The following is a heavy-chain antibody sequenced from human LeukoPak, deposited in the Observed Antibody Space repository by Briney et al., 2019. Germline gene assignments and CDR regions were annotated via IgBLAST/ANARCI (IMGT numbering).Heavy chain of an antibody. CDR1: GFTFDDYA. CDR2: ISWNSGSI. D-gene: IGHD6-13*01. V-gene: IGHV3-9*03. Sequence: GGSLSLSCAPSGFTFDDYAMPWVRQAPGKGLEWVSGISWNSGSIGYADSVKGRFTISRDNAKNSLYLQMNSLRAEDMALYYCAKALYSSSWYYFDYWGQGTLVTVSS. J-gene: IGHJ4*02. CDR3: AKALYSSSWYYFDY.